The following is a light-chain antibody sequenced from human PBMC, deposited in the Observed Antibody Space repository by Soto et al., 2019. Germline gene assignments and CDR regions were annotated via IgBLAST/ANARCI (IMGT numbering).Light chain of an antibody. CDR2: KAS. J-gene: IGKJ1*01. Sequence: DIQMTQSPSTLSASLGDRVTITCRASQNIGYWLAWYQQKPGKAPKLLIHKASSLARGVPSRFSGSGSGTEFTLTISSLQPDDFATYYCQQYNSYQTFGQGTNVEIK. V-gene: IGKV1-5*03. CDR3: QQYNSYQT. CDR1: QNIGYW.